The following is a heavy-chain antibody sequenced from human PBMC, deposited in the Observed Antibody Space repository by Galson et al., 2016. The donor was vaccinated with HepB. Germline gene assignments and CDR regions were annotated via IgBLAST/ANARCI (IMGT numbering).Heavy chain of an antibody. CDR2: SSGTVATT. D-gene: IGHD5-24*01. V-gene: IGHV3-23*01. J-gene: IGHJ3*02. CDR1: GFTLSTYA. CDR3: TRDGYNHIAFDI. Sequence: SLRLSCAASGFTLSTYAMSWVRQAPGKGLEWVSSSSGTVATTYYADSVKGRFTISRDNLRNTLYLQLDSLRAEDTALYYCTRDGYNHIAFDIWGRGTMVTVSS.